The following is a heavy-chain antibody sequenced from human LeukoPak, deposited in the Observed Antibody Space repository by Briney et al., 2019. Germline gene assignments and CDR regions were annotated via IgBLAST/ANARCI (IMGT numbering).Heavy chain of an antibody. Sequence: SETLSLTCTVSGGSISSYYWSWIRQPPGKGLEWIGYIYYSGSTNYNPSLKSRVTISVDTSKNQFSLKLSSVTAADTAVYYCARHDSSGYVGYWGQGTLVTVSS. CDR2: IYYSGST. J-gene: IGHJ4*02. V-gene: IGHV4-59*08. CDR1: GGSISSYY. CDR3: ARHDSSGYVGY. D-gene: IGHD3-22*01.